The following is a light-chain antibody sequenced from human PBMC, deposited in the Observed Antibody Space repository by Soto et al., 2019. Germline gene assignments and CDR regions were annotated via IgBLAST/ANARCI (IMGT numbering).Light chain of an antibody. V-gene: IGLV2-23*02. CDR1: STDVGSYNL. CDR2: EVT. Sequence: QSALTQPASVSGSPGQSITISCTGTSTDVGSYNLVSWYKQHPGKVPKVMIYEVTKRPSGVSDRFSGSKSGNTASLTISGLQAADEADYYCCSYAGSNICVFGTGTKLTVL. J-gene: IGLJ1*01. CDR3: CSYAGSNICV.